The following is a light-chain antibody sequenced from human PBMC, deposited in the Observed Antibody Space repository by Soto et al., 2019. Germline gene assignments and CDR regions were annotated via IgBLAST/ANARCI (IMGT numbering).Light chain of an antibody. J-gene: IGKJ1*01. Sequence: EIVLSQSPGTLSLSPGERATLSCRASQSVSSSYFAWYQQKPGQAPRLLIYGVSSRATGIPDRFSGSGSGTDSTLTISRLEPEDFAVYYCQQYGSSPPWTFGQGTKVEIK. CDR2: GVS. CDR1: QSVSSSY. CDR3: QQYGSSPPWT. V-gene: IGKV3-20*01.